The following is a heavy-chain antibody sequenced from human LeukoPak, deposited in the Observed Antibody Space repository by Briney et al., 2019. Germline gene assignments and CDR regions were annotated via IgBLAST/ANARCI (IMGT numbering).Heavy chain of an antibody. J-gene: IGHJ6*02. CDR2: IYSGVTT. V-gene: IGHV3-66*01. CDR1: GLSVSGTY. Sequence: GGSLRLSCAASGLSVSGTYMSWVRQAPGKGLEWVAVIYSGVTTLYADSVKGRFIISRDNSRNTLYLQTNSLRVEDTAVYYCARESDIVIVAASRGMDVWGQGTTVTVSS. D-gene: IGHD5-12*01. CDR3: ARESDIVIVAASRGMDV.